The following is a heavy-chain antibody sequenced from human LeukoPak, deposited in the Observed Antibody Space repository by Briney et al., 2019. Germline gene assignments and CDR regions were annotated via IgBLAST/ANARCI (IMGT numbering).Heavy chain of an antibody. Sequence: SVTVSCKPSGYTFTGYYMHWVRQAPGQGLEWMGWINPNSGGTNYAQKFQGRVTMTRDTSISTAYMELSRLRCDDTAVYYCARDEAVIEYSSSSGDFDYWGQGTLVTVSS. D-gene: IGHD6-6*01. V-gene: IGHV1-2*02. CDR2: INPNSGGT. CDR3: ARDEAVIEYSSSSGDFDY. CDR1: GYTFTGYY. J-gene: IGHJ4*02.